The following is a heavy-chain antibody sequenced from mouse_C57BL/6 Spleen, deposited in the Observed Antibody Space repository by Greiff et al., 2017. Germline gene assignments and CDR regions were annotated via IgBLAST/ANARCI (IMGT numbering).Heavy chain of an antibody. D-gene: IGHD3-2*02. J-gene: IGHJ4*01. CDR3: ALDSSGPRAMDY. Sequence: VKLQQPGAELVKPGASVKMSCKASGYTFTSYWITWVKQRPGQGLEWIGDIYPGSGSTNYNEKFKSKATLTVDTSSSTAYMQLSSLTSEDSAVYYCALDSSGPRAMDYWGQGTSVTVSS. CDR1: GYTFTSYW. V-gene: IGHV1-55*01. CDR2: IYPGSGST.